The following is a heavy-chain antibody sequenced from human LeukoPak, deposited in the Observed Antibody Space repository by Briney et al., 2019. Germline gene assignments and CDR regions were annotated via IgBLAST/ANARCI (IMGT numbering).Heavy chain of an antibody. CDR1: GGSISSYY. V-gene: IGHV4-59*01. CDR2: IYYSGST. D-gene: IGHD3-3*01. Sequence: SETLSLTCTISGGSISSYYWSWIRQPPGKGLEWIGYIYYSGSTNYNPSLKSRVTISVDTSKNQFSLKLSSVTAAETAVYYCASHGITIPGVDVFDIWGQGTMVTVSS. CDR3: ASHGITIPGVDVFDI. J-gene: IGHJ3*02.